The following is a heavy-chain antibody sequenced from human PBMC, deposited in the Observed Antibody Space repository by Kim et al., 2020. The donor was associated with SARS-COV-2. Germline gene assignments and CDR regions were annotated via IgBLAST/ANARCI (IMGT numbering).Heavy chain of an antibody. J-gene: IGHJ3*02. D-gene: IGHD3-22*01. CDR2: INPNSGGT. V-gene: IGHV1-2*02. CDR3: ASQLRITMIVVVHYAFDI. CDR1: GYTFTGYY. Sequence: ASVKVSCKASGYTFTGYYMHGVRQAPGQGLEWMGWINPNSGGTNYAQKFQGRVTMTRDTSISTAYMELSRLRSDDTAVYYCASQLRITMIVVVHYAFDIWGQGTMVTVSS.